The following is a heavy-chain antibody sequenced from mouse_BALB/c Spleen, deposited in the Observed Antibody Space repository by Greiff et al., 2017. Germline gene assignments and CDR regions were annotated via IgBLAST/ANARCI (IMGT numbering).Heavy chain of an antibody. CDR1: GFTFSSFG. CDR2: ISSGSSTI. Sequence: EVQLVESGGGLVQPGGSRKLSCAASGFTFSSFGMHWVRQAPEKGLEWVAYISSGSSTIYYADTVKGRFTISRDNPKNTLFLQMTSLRSEDTAMYYCARLGSSGSLPYYAMDYWGQGTSVTVSS. V-gene: IGHV5-17*02. J-gene: IGHJ4*01. CDR3: ARLGSSGSLPYYAMDY. D-gene: IGHD3-1*01.